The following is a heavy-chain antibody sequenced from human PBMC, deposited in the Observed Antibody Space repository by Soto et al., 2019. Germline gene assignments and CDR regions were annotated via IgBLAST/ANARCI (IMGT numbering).Heavy chain of an antibody. Sequence: TLSLTCSVSGFAISRGYYWSWVRQPPGKGLEWIGSIYPSVSSYHNPSLATRLRLSIDTSKNQFTLNLTSVTAADTALYFCAREKVGTTFFDNWGQGIQVTVSS. CDR3: AREKVGTTFFDN. V-gene: IGHV4-38-2*02. J-gene: IGHJ4*02. CDR1: GFAISRGYY. D-gene: IGHD1-1*01. CDR2: IYPSVSS.